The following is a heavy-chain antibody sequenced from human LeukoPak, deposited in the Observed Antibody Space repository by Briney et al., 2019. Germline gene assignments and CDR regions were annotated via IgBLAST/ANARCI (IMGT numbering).Heavy chain of an antibody. J-gene: IGHJ4*02. V-gene: IGHV1-18*01. CDR3: ARDGAYYYDSSGYYQFDY. CDR2: ISAYNGNT. CDR1: GYTFTSYG. D-gene: IGHD3-22*01. Sequence: ASVKVSCKASGYTFTSYGISWVRQAPGQGLEWMGWISAYNGNTNYAQKLQGRVTVTTDTSTSTAYMELRSLRSDDTAVYYCARDGAYYYDSSGYYQFDYWGQGTLVTVSS.